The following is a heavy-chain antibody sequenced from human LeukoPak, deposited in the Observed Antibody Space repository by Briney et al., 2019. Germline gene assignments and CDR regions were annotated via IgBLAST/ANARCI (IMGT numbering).Heavy chain of an antibody. J-gene: IGHJ4*02. Sequence: ASGTLSLTCTVSGGSISSYYWSWIRQPPGKGREWIGYIYNSGGTNDNPSLKSRVTISVDTSRNQFSLKLSSVTTADTAVYYCAREGRRSGYIDYWGQGTLVTVSS. CDR1: GGSISSYY. CDR2: IYNSGGT. D-gene: IGHD3-22*01. V-gene: IGHV4-59*01. CDR3: AREGRRSGYIDY.